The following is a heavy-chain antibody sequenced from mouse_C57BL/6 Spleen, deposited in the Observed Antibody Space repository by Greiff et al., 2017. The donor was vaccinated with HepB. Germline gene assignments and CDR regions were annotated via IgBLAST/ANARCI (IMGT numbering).Heavy chain of an antibody. D-gene: IGHD2-5*01. CDR3: ARPSYYSNYVFYAMDY. V-gene: IGHV1-64*01. Sequence: VQLQQPGAELVKPGASVKLSCKASGYTFTSYWMHWVKQRPGQGLEWIGMIHPNSGSTNYNEKFKSKATLTVDKSSSTAYMQLSSLTSEDSAVYYCARPSYYSNYVFYAMDYWGQGTSVTVSS. CDR2: IHPNSGST. J-gene: IGHJ4*01. CDR1: GYTFTSYW.